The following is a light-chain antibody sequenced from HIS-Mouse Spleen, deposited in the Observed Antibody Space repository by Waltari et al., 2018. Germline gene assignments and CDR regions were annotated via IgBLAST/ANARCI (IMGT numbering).Light chain of an antibody. CDR1: QSISSY. J-gene: IGKJ5*01. CDR3: QQSYSTPIT. Sequence: DIQVTQAPSYLSASVGDRVPTTCRASQSISSYLNWYQQKPGKAPKLLIYAASSLQSGVPSRFSGSGSGTDFTLTISSLQPEDFATYYCQQSYSTPITFGQGTRLEIK. CDR2: AAS. V-gene: IGKV1-39*01.